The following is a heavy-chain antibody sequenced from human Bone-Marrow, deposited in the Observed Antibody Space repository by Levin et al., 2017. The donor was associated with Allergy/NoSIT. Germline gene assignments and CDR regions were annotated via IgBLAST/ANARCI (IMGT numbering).Heavy chain of an antibody. CDR2: IWNDGSNK. J-gene: IGHJ4*02. D-gene: IGHD4-17*01. V-gene: IGHV3-33*01. CDR3: ARVRGDGDYIFDY. Sequence: LSLTCAASGFTFSNSGMHWVRPAPGKGLEWVAVIWNDGSNKYYADSVKGRFTISRDNSKNTLYLQMNSLRAEDTAVYYCARVRGDGDYIFDYWGQGTLVTVSS. CDR1: GFTFSNSG.